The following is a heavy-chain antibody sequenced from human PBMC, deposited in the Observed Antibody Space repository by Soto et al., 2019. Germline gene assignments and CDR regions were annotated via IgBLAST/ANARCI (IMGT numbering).Heavy chain of an antibody. Sequence: SVKVSCKASGGTFSSYAISWMRQAPGQGLEWMGGIIPIFGTANYAQKFQGRVTITADESTSTAYMELSSLRSEDTAVYSCARVWDTAMASYYYGMDVWGQGTTVTVSS. CDR3: ARVWDTAMASYYYGMDV. CDR2: IIPIFGTA. V-gene: IGHV1-69*13. J-gene: IGHJ6*02. CDR1: GGTFSSYA. D-gene: IGHD5-18*01.